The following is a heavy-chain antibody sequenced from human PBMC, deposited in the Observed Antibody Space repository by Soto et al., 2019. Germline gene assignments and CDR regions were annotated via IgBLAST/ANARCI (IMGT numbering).Heavy chain of an antibody. V-gene: IGHV4-34*01. J-gene: IGHJ5*02. Sequence: PSETLSLTCAVYGGSFSGYYWSWIRQPPGKGLVWIGEINHSGSTNYNPSLKSRVTISVDTSKNQFSLKLSSVTAADTAVYYCARGLGIAPGYWFDPWGQGTLVTVSS. CDR2: INHSGST. D-gene: IGHD1-26*01. CDR3: ARGLGIAPGYWFDP. CDR1: GGSFSGYY.